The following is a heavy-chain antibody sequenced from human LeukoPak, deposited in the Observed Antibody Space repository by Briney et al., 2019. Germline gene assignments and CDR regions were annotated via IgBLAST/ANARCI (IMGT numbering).Heavy chain of an antibody. Sequence: GGSLRLSCADSGFTFSSHWMHWVRQAPGKGLAWVSRINSDGSSTSYADSVKGRFTISRDNAKNTLYLQMNSLRAEDTAVYYCARGGYDDYYYGKDVWGQGTTVTVSS. J-gene: IGHJ6*02. CDR1: GFTFSSHW. CDR3: ARGGYDDYYYGKDV. D-gene: IGHD5-12*01. V-gene: IGHV3-74*01. CDR2: INSDGSST.